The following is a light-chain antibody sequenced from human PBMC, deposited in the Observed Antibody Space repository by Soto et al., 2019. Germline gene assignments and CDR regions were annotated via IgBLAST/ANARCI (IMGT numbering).Light chain of an antibody. CDR1: QSISSY. J-gene: IGKJ5*01. CDR3: QQSYSTHS. CDR2: AAS. Sequence: IHMTQSPSSLSSSLGDIVTITFRASQSISSYLNWYQQKPGKAPKLLIYAASSLQSGVPSRFSGSGSGTDFTLTISSLQTEDFATYYCQQSYSTHSFGQGTRLEIK. V-gene: IGKV1-39*01.